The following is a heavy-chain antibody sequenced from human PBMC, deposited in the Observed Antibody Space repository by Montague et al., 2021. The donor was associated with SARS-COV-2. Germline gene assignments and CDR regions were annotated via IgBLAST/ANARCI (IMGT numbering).Heavy chain of an antibody. Sequence: SLRLSCAASGFTFSSYGMHWVRQAPGKGLGWVAVIWYDGSNKYYADSVKGRFTISRDNSKNTLYLQMNSLRAEDTAVYYCASMVRGVIDAFDIWGQGTMVTVSS. J-gene: IGHJ3*02. CDR3: ASMVRGVIDAFDI. D-gene: IGHD3-10*01. CDR2: IWYDGSNK. V-gene: IGHV3-33*01. CDR1: GFTFSSYG.